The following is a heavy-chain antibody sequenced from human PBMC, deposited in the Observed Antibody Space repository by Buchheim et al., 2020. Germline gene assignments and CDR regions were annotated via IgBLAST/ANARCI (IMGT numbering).Heavy chain of an antibody. CDR2: ISSSSSTI. CDR1: GFTFSSYS. D-gene: IGHD5-12*01. J-gene: IGHJ2*01. CDR3: AGTIVATSYWYFDL. Sequence: EVQLVESGGGLVQPGGSLRLSCAASGFTFSSYSMNWVRQAPGKGLEWVSYISSSSSTIYYADSAKGRFTISRAHAKNSLYLQMNSLRAEDTAVYYCAGTIVATSYWYFDLWGRGTL. V-gene: IGHV3-48*01.